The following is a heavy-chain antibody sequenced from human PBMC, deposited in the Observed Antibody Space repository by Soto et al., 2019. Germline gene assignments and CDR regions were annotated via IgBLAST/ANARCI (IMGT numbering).Heavy chain of an antibody. CDR1: GYTFTGYY. Sequence: ASVKVSCKASGYTFTGYYMHWVRQAPGQGLEWMGWINPNSGGTNYAQKFQGWVTMTRDTSISTAYMELSRLRSDDTAVYYCARLYCSGGSCYSYFDYWGQGTLVTVSS. CDR3: ARLYCSGGSCYSYFDY. J-gene: IGHJ4*02. V-gene: IGHV1-2*04. D-gene: IGHD2-15*01. CDR2: INPNSGGT.